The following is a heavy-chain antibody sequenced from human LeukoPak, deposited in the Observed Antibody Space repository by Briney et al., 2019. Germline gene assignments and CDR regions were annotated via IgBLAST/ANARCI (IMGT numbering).Heavy chain of an antibody. CDR2: INPSGGST. CDR3: ARDSRGIAAAEILTWYYYMDV. Sequence: ASVKVSCKASGYTFTSYYMHWVRQAPGQGLEWMGIINPSGGSTSYAQKFQGRVTMTRDTSTSTVYMELSSLRSEDTAVYYCARDSRGIAAAEILTWYYYMDVWGKGTTVTISS. CDR1: GYTFTSYY. J-gene: IGHJ6*03. D-gene: IGHD6-13*01. V-gene: IGHV1-46*01.